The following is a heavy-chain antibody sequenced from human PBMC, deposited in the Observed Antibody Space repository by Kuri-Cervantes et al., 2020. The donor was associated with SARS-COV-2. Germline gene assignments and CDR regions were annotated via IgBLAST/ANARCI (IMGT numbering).Heavy chain of an antibody. CDR3: ARRGFNYECYFDL. J-gene: IGHJ2*01. V-gene: IGHV5-51*01. CDR1: GYTFTSYW. D-gene: IGHD4-11*01. Sequence: KVSCKGSGYTFTSYWIGWVRQMPGRGLEWMGIIYPRDSDTRYSPSFQGQVTIPAVKSIRTAYLQRSSLKSSDTAMYYCARRGFNYECYFDLWGRGTLVTVSS. CDR2: IYPRDSDT.